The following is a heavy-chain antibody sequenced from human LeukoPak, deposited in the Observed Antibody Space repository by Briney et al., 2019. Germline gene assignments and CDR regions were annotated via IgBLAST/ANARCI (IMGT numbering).Heavy chain of an antibody. D-gene: IGHD6-13*01. CDR2: LSDSGPNT. J-gene: IGHJ4*02. CDR3: AKARLGSSLFDY. CDR1: GFTLSSYV. Sequence: GGSLRLSCAASGFTLSSYVMTSVPPAPGKGLVWVSRLSDSGPNTYYADSVKDRLTISKDKYTNTLYLQMKSLRDEDTVVYSGAKARLGSSLFDYWGQGTLVTVSS. V-gene: IGHV3-23*01.